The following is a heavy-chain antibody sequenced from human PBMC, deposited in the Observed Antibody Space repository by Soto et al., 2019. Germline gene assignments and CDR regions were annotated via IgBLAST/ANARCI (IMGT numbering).Heavy chain of an antibody. D-gene: IGHD5-12*01. CDR1: GYTLTELS. CDR2: FDPEDGET. Sequence: ASVKVSCKVSGYTLTELSMHWVRQAPGKGLEWMGGFDPEDGETIYAQKFQGRVTMTEDTSTDTAYMELSSLRSEDTAVYYCATDLHSGYEHDAFDIWGQGTMVTVSS. CDR3: ATDLHSGYEHDAFDI. J-gene: IGHJ3*02. V-gene: IGHV1-24*01.